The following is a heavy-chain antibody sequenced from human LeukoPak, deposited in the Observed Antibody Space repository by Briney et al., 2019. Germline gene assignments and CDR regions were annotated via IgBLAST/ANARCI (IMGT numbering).Heavy chain of an antibody. CDR2: INPNSGGT. CDR3: ARDIGSGSYSSDS. V-gene: IGHV1-2*02. Sequence: ASVKVSCKASGYTFTGSYMHWVRQAPGQGLEWMGWINPNSGGTNYAQKFQGRVTMTRDTSISTAYMELSRLRSDDTAVYYCARDIGSGSYSSDSWGQGTLVTVSS. CDR1: GYTFTGSY. J-gene: IGHJ5*01. D-gene: IGHD3-10*01.